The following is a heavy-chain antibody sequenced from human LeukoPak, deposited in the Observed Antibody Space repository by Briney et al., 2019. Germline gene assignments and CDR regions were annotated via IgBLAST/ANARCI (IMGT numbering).Heavy chain of an antibody. D-gene: IGHD6-13*01. Sequence: GASVKVSCKASGYTFTSYDINWVRQAPGQGLEWMGWISAYNGNTNYAQRLQGRVTMTTDTSTSTAYMELRSLRSDDTAVYYCARARGQQLVYYYYYYMDVWGKGTTVTVSS. V-gene: IGHV1-18*01. CDR1: GYTFTSYD. J-gene: IGHJ6*03. CDR2: ISAYNGNT. CDR3: ARARGQQLVYYYYYYMDV.